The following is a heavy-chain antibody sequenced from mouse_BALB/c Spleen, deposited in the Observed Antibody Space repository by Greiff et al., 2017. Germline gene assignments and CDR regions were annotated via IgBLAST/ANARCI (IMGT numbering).Heavy chain of an antibody. CDR2: IDPANGNT. D-gene: IGHD1-2*01. CDR1: GFNIKDTY. Sequence: VQLQQSGAELVKPGASVKLSCTASGFNIKDTYMHWVKQRPEQGLEWIGRIDPANGNTKYDPKFQGKATITADTSSNTAYLQLSSLTSEDTAVYYCARSGRRVYYFDYWGQGTTLTVSS. CDR3: ARSGRRVYYFDY. J-gene: IGHJ2*01. V-gene: IGHV14-3*02.